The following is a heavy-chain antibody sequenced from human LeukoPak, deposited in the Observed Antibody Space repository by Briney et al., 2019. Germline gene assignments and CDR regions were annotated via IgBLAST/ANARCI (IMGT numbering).Heavy chain of an antibody. V-gene: IGHV4-61*02. D-gene: IGHD1-26*01. J-gene: IGHJ4*02. CDR1: GGSISSGSCY. CDR3: ARDSGSYQYLDY. Sequence: SETLTLTCTVSGGSISSGSCYWTWIRQPAGKGLEWIGSIYSSGSTNYNPSLKSRVTISVDTSKNQFSLSLSSVTAADTAVYYCARDSGSYQYLDYWGQGALVTVSS. CDR2: IYSSGST.